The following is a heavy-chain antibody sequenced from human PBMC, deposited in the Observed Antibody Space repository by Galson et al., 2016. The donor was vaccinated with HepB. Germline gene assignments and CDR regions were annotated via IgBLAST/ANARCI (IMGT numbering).Heavy chain of an antibody. V-gene: IGHV5-51*01. CDR1: GYSFTSYW. CDR3: ARRSSDAFDI. D-gene: IGHD3-10*01. J-gene: IGHJ3*02. Sequence: QSGAEVKKPGESLKISCEGSGYSFTSYWIGWVRQMPGKGLEWMGTIYPGDSDTRYSPSSQGQVTISADKSISAAYLQWNSLKASDTAIYYCARRSSDAFDIWGQGTMVIVSS. CDR2: IYPGDSDT.